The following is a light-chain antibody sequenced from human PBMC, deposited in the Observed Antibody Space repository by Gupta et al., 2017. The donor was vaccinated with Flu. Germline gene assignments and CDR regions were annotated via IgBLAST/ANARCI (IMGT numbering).Light chain of an antibody. Sequence: DIQMTQSPSSLPAYVGDTVIITCRASQDIDDHLVWYHQKPGKPPSLLIYASFTLQSGVPRRFSGTRTGTRFTLTISGLQPEDVVSYYCQRYNGGPRTFGPGTKVQIK. CDR2: ASF. V-gene: IGKV1-27*01. CDR1: QDIDDH. CDR3: QRYNGGPRT. J-gene: IGKJ3*01.